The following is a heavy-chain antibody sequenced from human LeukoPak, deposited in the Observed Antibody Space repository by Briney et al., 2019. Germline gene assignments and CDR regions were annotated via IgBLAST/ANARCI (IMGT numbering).Heavy chain of an antibody. V-gene: IGHV1-69*13. CDR1: GGTFSSYA. CDR3: ATCGGDCYSRIYYGMGV. D-gene: IGHD2-21*02. J-gene: IGHJ6*02. CDR2: IIPIFGTA. Sequence: SVKVSCKASGGTFSSYAISWVRQAPGQGLEWMGGIIPIFGTANYAQKFQGRVTITADESTSTAYMELSSLRSEDTAVYYCATCGGDCYSRIYYGMGVWGQGTTVTVSS.